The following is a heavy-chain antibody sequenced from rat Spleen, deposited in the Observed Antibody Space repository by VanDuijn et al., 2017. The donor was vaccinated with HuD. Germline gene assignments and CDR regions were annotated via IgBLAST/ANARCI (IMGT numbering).Heavy chain of an antibody. J-gene: IGHJ4*01. V-gene: IGHV2-1*01. CDR1: GFSLTSNS. CDR3: ARDITIAAISYYYVMDA. CDR2: IGRGGST. Sequence: QVQLKESGPGLVQPSQTLSLTCTVSGFSLTSNSVSWVRQPPGKGPEWMGAIGRGGSTDYNSALKSRLSISRDTSKSQVFLKMNSLQTEDTATYYCARDITIAAISYYYVMDAWGQGASVTVSS. D-gene: IGHD1-2*01.